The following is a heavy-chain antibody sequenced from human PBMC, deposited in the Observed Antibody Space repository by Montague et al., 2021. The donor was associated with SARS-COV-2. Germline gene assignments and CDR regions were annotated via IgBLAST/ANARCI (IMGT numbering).Heavy chain of an antibody. D-gene: IGHD2-15*01. V-gene: IGHV4-61*05. CDR2: INCSGSY. Sequence: SETLSLTCTVSGGSISSSSYYWVWLRPRTGMGLIWNVYINCSGSYNYYLSLKSPVSIAVYTSKNPFSLKPSTVTAADTAVYYCAGLEAGDCSGGSCYSSWFDPWGQGTLVTVSS. CDR3: AGLEAGDCSGGSCYSSWFDP. J-gene: IGHJ5*02. CDR1: GGSISSSSYY.